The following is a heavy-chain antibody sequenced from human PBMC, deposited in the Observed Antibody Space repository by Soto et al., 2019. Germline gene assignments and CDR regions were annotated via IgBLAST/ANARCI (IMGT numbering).Heavy chain of an antibody. D-gene: IGHD3-22*01. CDR1: GCTFSSYG. CDR3: ARGRNYYDSSGYSLSRDY. J-gene: IGHJ4*02. CDR2: IWYDGSNK. Sequence: PGGALRLSGAASGCTFSSYGMHWVRQASGKGLEWVAVIWYDGSNKYYADSVKGRFTISRDNSKNTLYLQMNSLRAEDTAVYYCARGRNYYDSSGYSLSRDYWGQGTLVTVSS. V-gene: IGHV3-33*01.